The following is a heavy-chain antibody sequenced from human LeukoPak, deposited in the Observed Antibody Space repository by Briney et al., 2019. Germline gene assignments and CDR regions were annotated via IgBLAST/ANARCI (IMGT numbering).Heavy chain of an antibody. CDR2: IKQEGSDK. CDR1: GFTFSSYW. J-gene: IGHJ4*02. CDR3: ARASAVAGTRDY. V-gene: IGHV3-7*01. D-gene: IGHD6-19*01. Sequence: GGSLRLSCAASGFTFSSYWMSWVRQAPGRGLEWVANIKQEGSDKYYVDSVKGRFTISRDNAKNSLYLQMNSLRAEDTAIYYCARASAVAGTRDYWGQGTLVTVSS.